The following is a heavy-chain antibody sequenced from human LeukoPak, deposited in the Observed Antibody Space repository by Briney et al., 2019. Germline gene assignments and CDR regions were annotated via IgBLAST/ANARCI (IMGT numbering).Heavy chain of an antibody. CDR3: ARRKWESPAFDI. D-gene: IGHD1-26*01. J-gene: IGHJ3*02. V-gene: IGHV4-59*01. CDR2: IYYSGNT. Sequence: SETLSLTCTLSGGSISGYYLNWIRQLPGKALEWIGYIYYSGNTNYSPSLKSRVTISVDTSKNQFSLKLTSVTAADTAVYYCARRKWESPAFDIWGQGTMVTVSS. CDR1: GGSISGYY.